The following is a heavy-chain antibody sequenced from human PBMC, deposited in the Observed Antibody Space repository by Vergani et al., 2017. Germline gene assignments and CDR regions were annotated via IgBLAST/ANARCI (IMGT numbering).Heavy chain of an antibody. Sequence: QVQLQESGPGLVKPSQTLSLTCTVSGGSISSGSYYWSWIRQPAGKGLEWIGRIYTSGSTNYNPSLKSRVTISVDTSKNQFSLKLSSGTAADTAVYYCAAGYSSGWDVDYWGQGTLVTVSS. CDR1: GGSISSGSYY. J-gene: IGHJ4*02. D-gene: IGHD6-19*01. CDR3: AAGYSSGWDVDY. V-gene: IGHV4-61*02. CDR2: IYTSGST.